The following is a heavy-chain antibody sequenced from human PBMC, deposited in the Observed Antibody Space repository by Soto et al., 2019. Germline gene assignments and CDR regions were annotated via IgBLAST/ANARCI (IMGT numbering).Heavy chain of an antibody. CDR3: AKLPAAQSYFDF. CDR1: GFTFITYA. CDR2: INGSGGST. J-gene: IGHJ4*02. Sequence: EVQLLDSGGGLVQPGGSLRLSCAASGFTFITYAMSWVRQAPGKGLEWVSIINGSGGSTYYPDSVKGRFTISRDNSKNTLYLQMNSLRADDTAVYYCAKLPAAQSYFDFWGQGTLVTVSS. V-gene: IGHV3-23*01. D-gene: IGHD2-2*01.